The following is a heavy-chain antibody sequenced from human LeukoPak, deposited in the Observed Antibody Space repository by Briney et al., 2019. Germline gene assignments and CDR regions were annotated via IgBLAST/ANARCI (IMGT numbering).Heavy chain of an antibody. Sequence: GESLKISCKGSGYSFTSYRIGWVRQMPGKGLEWMGIIYPGDSDTRYSPSFQGQVTISADKSISTAYLQWSSLKASDTAMYYCARHPSLFYCSSTSCYLNWFDPWGQGTLVTVSS. J-gene: IGHJ5*02. D-gene: IGHD2-2*01. CDR1: GYSFTSYR. V-gene: IGHV5-51*01. CDR3: ARHPSLFYCSSTSCYLNWFDP. CDR2: IYPGDSDT.